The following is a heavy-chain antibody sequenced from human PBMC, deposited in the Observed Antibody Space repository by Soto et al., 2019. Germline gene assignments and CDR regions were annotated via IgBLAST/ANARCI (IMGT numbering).Heavy chain of an antibody. Sequence: SVKVSCKAPGGTFSSYAISWVRQAPGQGLEWMGGIIPIFGTANYAQKFQGRVTITADESTSTAYMELRSLRSDDTAVYYCARSVGYCSGGSCYLYYFDYWGQGTLVTVSS. CDR1: GGTFSSYA. CDR3: ARSVGYCSGGSCYLYYFDY. V-gene: IGHV1-69*13. J-gene: IGHJ4*02. D-gene: IGHD2-15*01. CDR2: IIPIFGTA.